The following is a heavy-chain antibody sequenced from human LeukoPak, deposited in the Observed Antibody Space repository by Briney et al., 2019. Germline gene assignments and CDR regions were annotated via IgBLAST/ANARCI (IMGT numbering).Heavy chain of an antibody. D-gene: IGHD3-10*01. CDR2: ISGSGGST. CDR1: GFTFSRYA. V-gene: IGHV3-23*01. J-gene: IGHJ4*02. CDR3: AKGAVQGYYGSGTPGH. Sequence: GGSLRLSCAASGFTFSRYAMSWARQAPGKGLEWVSAISGSGGSTYYADSVKGRFTISRDNSKNTLYLQMNSLRAEDTAVYYCAKGAVQGYYGSGTPGHWGQGTLVTVSS.